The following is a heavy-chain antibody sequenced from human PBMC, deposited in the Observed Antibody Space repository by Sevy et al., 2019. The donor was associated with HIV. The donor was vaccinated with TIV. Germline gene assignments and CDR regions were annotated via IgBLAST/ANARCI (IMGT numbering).Heavy chain of an antibody. CDR3: AIGSAGTAQH. CDR2: INSDGRLS. Sequence: GGSLRLSCAASGFTSGSFYMHWVRQTPKKGLGWVSNINSDGRLSNYADSVKGRFIVSRDNAKKTQHLQRTSLGAEDTAVYYCAIGSAGTAQHWGQGILVTVSS. D-gene: IGHD6-19*01. CDR1: GFTSGSFY. J-gene: IGHJ4*02. V-gene: IGHV3-74*01.